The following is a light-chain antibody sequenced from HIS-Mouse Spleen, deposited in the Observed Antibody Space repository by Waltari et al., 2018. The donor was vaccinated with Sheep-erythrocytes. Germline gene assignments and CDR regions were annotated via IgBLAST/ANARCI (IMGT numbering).Light chain of an antibody. J-gene: IGLJ3*02. CDR1: SSDVGSYNL. Sequence: SPGQSITISCTGTSSDVGSYNLVSWYQQHPGKAPKLMIYEGSKRPSGVSNRFSGSKSGNTASLTVSGLQAEDEADYYCSSYAGSNNWVFGGGTKLTVL. CDR3: SSYAGSNNWV. CDR2: EGS. V-gene: IGLV2-14*02.